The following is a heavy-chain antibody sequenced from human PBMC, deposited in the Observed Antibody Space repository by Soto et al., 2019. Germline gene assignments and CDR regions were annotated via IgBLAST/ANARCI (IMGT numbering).Heavy chain of an antibody. CDR3: ARDPGRAVALD. Sequence: SEALSLTCAGSGGSISGSSWWSWIRQSPGKGLEWIGEIYHSGNTNYNPSLKSRVSISVDTSKNQFSLEIYSVTASDTAIYYCARDPGRAVALDWGEGTLVT. V-gene: IGHV4-4*02. CDR1: GGSISGSSW. CDR2: IYHSGNT. J-gene: IGHJ4*02. D-gene: IGHD6-19*01.